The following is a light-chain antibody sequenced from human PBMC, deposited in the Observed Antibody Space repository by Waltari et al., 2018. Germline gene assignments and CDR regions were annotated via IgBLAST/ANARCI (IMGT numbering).Light chain of an antibody. CDR1: KSVAGN. CDR2: GAS. Sequence: ERVMTQSPATLSVSPGVRATLSCRASKSVAGNLAWYQQKPGQAPRFLIYGASTRATGVPTRFSGSESGTESTLTISSLQSEDFAVYYCQQYDEWPLTFGQGTKVEIK. CDR3: QQYDEWPLT. J-gene: IGKJ1*01. V-gene: IGKV3-15*01.